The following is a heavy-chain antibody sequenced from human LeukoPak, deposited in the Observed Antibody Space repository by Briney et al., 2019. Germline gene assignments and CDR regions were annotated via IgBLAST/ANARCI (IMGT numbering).Heavy chain of an antibody. D-gene: IGHD3-10*01. CDR1: GGSISSSYW. V-gene: IGHV4-4*02. J-gene: IGHJ4*02. CDR2: IYHNGKS. Sequence: PSETLSLTCVVSGGSISSSYWWSWVRQPPGKGLEWIGEIYHNGKSNYNSSLKSRVTISVDKSKNQFSLKLSSVTAADTAVYYCASGTLGRVASEFFDYWGQGTLVTVSS. CDR3: ASGTLGRVASEFFDY.